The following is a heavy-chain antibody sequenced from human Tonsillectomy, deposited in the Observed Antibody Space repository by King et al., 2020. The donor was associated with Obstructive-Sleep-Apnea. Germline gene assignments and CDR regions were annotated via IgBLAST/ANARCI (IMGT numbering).Heavy chain of an antibody. CDR2: SHYSGTS. CDR3: VAGNGCLDF. CDR1: GGSMKHYY. V-gene: IGHV4-59*08. J-gene: IGHJ4*02. Sequence: VQLQESGPGLVKPSETLSLTCIVSGGSMKHYYWSWIRQAPGKGLEWIGYSHYSGTSNYSPSLESRVTISVDTSRRQFSLRLSPVSAADTAVYYCVAGNGCLDFWGRGTQVIVSS.